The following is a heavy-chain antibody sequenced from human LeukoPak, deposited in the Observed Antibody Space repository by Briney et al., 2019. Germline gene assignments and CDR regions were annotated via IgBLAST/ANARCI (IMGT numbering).Heavy chain of an antibody. Sequence: GGSLRLSCAGSGFTFSSYGMHWVRQAPGKRLEWVAVIWADGTHEDYIDSVKGRFTISRDNSKSTLYLQMNSLRADDTAVYYCAINHYGSNSDIFDIWGQGAMVTVSS. J-gene: IGHJ3*02. V-gene: IGHV3-33*01. CDR3: AINHYGSNSDIFDI. CDR1: GFTFSSYG. CDR2: IWADGTHE. D-gene: IGHD3-10*01.